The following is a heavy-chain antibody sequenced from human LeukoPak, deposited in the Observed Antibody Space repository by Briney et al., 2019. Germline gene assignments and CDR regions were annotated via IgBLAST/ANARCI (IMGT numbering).Heavy chain of an antibody. CDR1: GFTFDEYG. CDR3: VKVAKYYYGSETYYFFEH. J-gene: IGHJ4*02. Sequence: GGSLRLSCAASGFTFDEYGMGGVRQAPGKGLEWVSGINWNGGSTGYADSVKGRFTISRDNAKNSLDLQMNSLRVEDTGIYYCVKVAKYYYGSETYYFFEHWGQGTPVTASS. CDR2: INWNGGST. D-gene: IGHD3-10*01. V-gene: IGHV3-20*04.